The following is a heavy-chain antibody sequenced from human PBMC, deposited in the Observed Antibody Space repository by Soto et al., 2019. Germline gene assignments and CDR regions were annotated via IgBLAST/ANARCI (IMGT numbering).Heavy chain of an antibody. CDR2: INHSGNT. Sequence: SETLSLTCAVYGGSFSGYYCSWIRQPPGKGLEWIGKINHSGNTNYNPSPKSRVTMSVDRSKNQFSLKLTSVTAADTAFYYCASYHPLSCYSPSPEDAFDIWGPGTMVTVSS. V-gene: IGHV4-34*01. CDR3: ASYHPLSCYSPSPEDAFDI. D-gene: IGHD3-9*01. J-gene: IGHJ3*02. CDR1: GGSFSGYY.